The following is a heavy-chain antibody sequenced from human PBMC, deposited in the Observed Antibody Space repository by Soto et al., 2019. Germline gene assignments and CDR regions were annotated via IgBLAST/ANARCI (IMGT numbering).Heavy chain of an antibody. CDR1: GFTFSSYA. CDR3: ANSPAAGYCSGGSCYSVDY. Sequence: EVQLLESGGGLVQPGGSLRLSCAASGFTFSSYAMSWVRQAPGKGLEWVSAISGSGGSTYYADSVKGRFTISRDNSNNTLYLKMNRLRAEDTAVYYCANSPAAGYCSGGSCYSVDYWGQGTLVTVSS. V-gene: IGHV3-23*01. J-gene: IGHJ4*02. CDR2: ISGSGGST. D-gene: IGHD2-15*01.